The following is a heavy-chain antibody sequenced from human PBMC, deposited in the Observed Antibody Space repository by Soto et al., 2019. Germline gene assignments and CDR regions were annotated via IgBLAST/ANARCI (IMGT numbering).Heavy chain of an antibody. CDR2: VYWYDDK. CDR3: AHRLRTGGTYNWFDP. CDR1: GFSLTTRGVG. Sequence: QITLKESGPTLVKPTQTLTLTCTFSGFSLTTRGVGVAWIRQPPGKALEWIAIVYWYDDKYYSPSLRGRLAITKDTSKNQVVLTMTNMDPVDTATYYCAHRLRTGGTYNWFDPWGQGILVTVSS. V-gene: IGHV2-5*01. D-gene: IGHD1-26*01. J-gene: IGHJ5*02.